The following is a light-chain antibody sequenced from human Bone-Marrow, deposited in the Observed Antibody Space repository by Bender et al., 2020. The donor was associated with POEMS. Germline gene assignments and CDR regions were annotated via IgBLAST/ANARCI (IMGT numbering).Light chain of an antibody. CDR2: QHC. CDR3: ATWDDSLNGVV. Sequence: SFDVTQPPTVSVFSGRTADIVCSGDRLEDKYVCWYQQKPGQSPVLIIYQHCRRPSGIPGRFSASKSGTSASLAISGLQSEDEADYYCATWDDSLNGVVFGGGTKVTVL. CDR1: RLEDKY. V-gene: IGLV3-1*01. J-gene: IGLJ2*01.